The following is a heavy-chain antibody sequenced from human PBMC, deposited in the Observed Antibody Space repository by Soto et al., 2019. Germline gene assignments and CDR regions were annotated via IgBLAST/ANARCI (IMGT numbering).Heavy chain of an antibody. D-gene: IGHD2-8*02. J-gene: IGHJ5*02. CDR2: IFHDGNT. Sequence: SETLSLTGAVSGASIGGGGWWSWVRQPPGEGLEWVAEIFHDGNTNYSPSLKSRVTISVDKSQNQFSLNVYSVTAADTAVYYCARHEGWTGPDQWGQGTLVTVSS. V-gene: IGHV4-4*02. CDR1: GASIGGGGW. CDR3: ARHEGWTGPDQ.